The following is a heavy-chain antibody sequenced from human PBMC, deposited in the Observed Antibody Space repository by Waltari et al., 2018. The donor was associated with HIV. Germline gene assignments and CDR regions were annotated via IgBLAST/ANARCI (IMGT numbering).Heavy chain of an antibody. V-gene: IGHV3-33*06. J-gene: IGHJ3*02. Sequence: QEQLVEPGGGAVQPGTSLRLSLAASGFTLSHQDMHWVRQAPGQELEWVAVIWYGDIHKYYGDSVKGRFSISRDNSKNTLYLQMDSLRTEDTAVYYCVKESGAGIVKTGFEIWGQGTVVTVSS. CDR2: IWYGDIHK. D-gene: IGHD2-21*01. CDR1: GFTLSHQD. CDR3: VKESGAGIVKTGFEI.